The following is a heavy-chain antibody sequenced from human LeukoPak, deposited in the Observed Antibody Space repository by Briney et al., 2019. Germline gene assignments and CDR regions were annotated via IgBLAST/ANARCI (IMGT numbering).Heavy chain of an antibody. V-gene: IGHV4-59*01. CDR1: GGSISSYY. CDR2: IYYSGST. CDR3: ARDSLGYDFWSGLNWFDP. D-gene: IGHD3-3*01. Sequence: PSETLSLTCTVSGGSISSYYWSWIRQPPGKGLEWIGYIYYSGSTNYSPSLKSRVTISVDTSKNQFSLKLSSVTAADTAVYYCARDSLGYDFWSGLNWFDPWGQGTLVTVSS. J-gene: IGHJ5*02.